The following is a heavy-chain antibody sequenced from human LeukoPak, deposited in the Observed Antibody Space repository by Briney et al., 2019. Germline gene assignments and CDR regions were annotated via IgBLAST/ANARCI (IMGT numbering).Heavy chain of an antibody. D-gene: IGHD5-12*01. CDR1: GFTFSSYS. Sequence: GGSLRLSCAASGFTFSSYSMNWVRQAPGKGLEWVAVISYDGSNKYYADSVKGQFTISRDNSKNTLYLQMNSLRAEDTAVYYCAKDLYSGYDAYGMDVWGQGTTVTVSS. V-gene: IGHV3-30*18. J-gene: IGHJ6*02. CDR2: ISYDGSNK. CDR3: AKDLYSGYDAYGMDV.